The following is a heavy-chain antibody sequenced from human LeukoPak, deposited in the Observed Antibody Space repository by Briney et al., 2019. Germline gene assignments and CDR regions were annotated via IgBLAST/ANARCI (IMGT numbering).Heavy chain of an antibody. J-gene: IGHJ6*03. CDR3: AREYYYGSGSYRRYYYMDV. V-gene: IGHV1-69*13. CDR1: GGTFSSYA. Sequence: SVKVSCKASGGTFSSYAISWVRQAPGQGLEWMGGIIPIFGTANYAQKFQGRVTITADESTSTAYMELSSLRSEDTAVYYCAREYYYGSGSYRRYYYMDVWGKGTTVTISS. CDR2: IIPIFGTA. D-gene: IGHD3-10*01.